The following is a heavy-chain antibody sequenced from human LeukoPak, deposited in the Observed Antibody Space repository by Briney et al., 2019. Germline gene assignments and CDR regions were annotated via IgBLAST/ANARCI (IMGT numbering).Heavy chain of an antibody. J-gene: IGHJ4*02. CDR2: ISSSTSYI. CDR1: GFTFSSYS. V-gene: IGHV3-21*01. Sequence: GGSLRLSCAASGFTFSSYSMNWIRQAPGKGLEWVSSISSSTSYIYYADSAKGRFTISKDNAKNSLYLQMNSLRAEHTAVYYCARAGGSTVSHSDYWGQGTLVTVSS. CDR3: ARAGGSTVSHSDY. D-gene: IGHD4-17*01.